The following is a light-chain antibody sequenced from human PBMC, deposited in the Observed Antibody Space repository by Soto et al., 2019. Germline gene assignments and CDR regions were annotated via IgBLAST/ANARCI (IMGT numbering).Light chain of an antibody. CDR1: SSDVGGYNY. CDR2: DVS. Sequence: QSALTQPASVSGSPGQSITISCTGTSSDVGGYNYVSWYQQHPGKAPKLMISDVSNRPSGVSNRFSGSKSGNTASLTISGSQAEDEADYYCSSYTSSDVVFGGGTQLTVL. V-gene: IGLV2-14*01. J-gene: IGLJ2*01. CDR3: SSYTSSDVV.